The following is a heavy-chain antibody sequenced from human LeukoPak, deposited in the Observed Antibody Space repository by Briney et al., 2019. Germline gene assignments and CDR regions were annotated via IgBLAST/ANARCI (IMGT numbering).Heavy chain of an antibody. CDR1: GYRFTSYW. Sequence: GESLKISCQGSGYRFTSYWIGWVRQMPGKGLEWMGIIYPGDSDTRYSPSFQGQVTISADKSISTAYLQWSSLKASDTAMYYCARRVVDSSGYYVQGSIVGNWFDPWGQGTLVTVSS. CDR3: ARRVVDSSGYYVQGSIVGNWFDP. D-gene: IGHD3-22*01. J-gene: IGHJ5*02. V-gene: IGHV5-51*01. CDR2: IYPGDSDT.